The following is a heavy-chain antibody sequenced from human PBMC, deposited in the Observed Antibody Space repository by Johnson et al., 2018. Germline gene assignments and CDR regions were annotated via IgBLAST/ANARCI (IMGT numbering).Heavy chain of an antibody. J-gene: IGHJ6*02. V-gene: IGHV1-8*01. D-gene: IGHD3-10*01. CDR1: GYTFTSYD. CDR2: MNPNSGNT. Sequence: VQLVQSGAEVKKPGASVKVSCKPSGYTFTSYDINWVRQATGQGLEWMGWMNPNSGNTGDAQKFQGRVTMTRNTSISTAYRGLSSLRSEDTAVYYCARDKGIHSGSYYNSPGYYYYGMDVWGQGTTVTVSS. CDR3: ARDKGIHSGSYYNSPGYYYYGMDV.